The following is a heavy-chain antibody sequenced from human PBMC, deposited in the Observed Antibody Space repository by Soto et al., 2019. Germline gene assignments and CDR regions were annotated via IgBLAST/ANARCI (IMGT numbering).Heavy chain of an antibody. V-gene: IGHV2-5*02. CDR3: AHVYSSSWFRHFDY. CDR2: IYWDDDK. J-gene: IGHJ4*02. Sequence: QITLKESGPTLVKPTQTLTLTCTFSGFSLSTSGVGVGWIRQPPGKALEWLALIYWDDDKRYSPSLKSRLTITKDTSKNQVVLTMTNMGPVDTATYYCAHVYSSSWFRHFDYWGQGTLVTVSS. CDR1: GFSLSTSGVG. D-gene: IGHD6-13*01.